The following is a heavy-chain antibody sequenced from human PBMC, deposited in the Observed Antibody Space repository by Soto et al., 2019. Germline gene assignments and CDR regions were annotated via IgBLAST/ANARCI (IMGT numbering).Heavy chain of an antibody. D-gene: IGHD3-10*01. CDR1: GFIFRDSA. V-gene: IGHV3-73*02. CDR3: ARVFSDALDI. J-gene: IGHJ3*02. Sequence: DVQLVESGGGLVQPGGSLKLSCAASGFIFRDSAIHWVRQASGKGREWVARIRSKGNSYATAYAESVKGRFTTSRVDSKNTGYLQLNSPNTADTAVYYCARVFSDALDIWGQGTMVTVSS. CDR2: IRSKGNSYAT.